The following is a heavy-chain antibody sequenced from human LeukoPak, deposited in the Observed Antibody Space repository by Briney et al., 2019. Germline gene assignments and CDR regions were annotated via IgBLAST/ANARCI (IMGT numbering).Heavy chain of an antibody. D-gene: IGHD4-11*01. CDR3: ARLRSKDWFDP. CDR1: GFTFSSYE. J-gene: IGHJ5*02. Sequence: GGSLTLSCAASGFTFSSYEMNWVRQPPGKGLEWVSFMNGSGSTMYYEASVTGPVDISRDNAKISLCLQTNSLRADYTAVYYCARLRSKDWFDPWGQGTLVTVSS. CDR2: MNGSGSTM. V-gene: IGHV3-48*03.